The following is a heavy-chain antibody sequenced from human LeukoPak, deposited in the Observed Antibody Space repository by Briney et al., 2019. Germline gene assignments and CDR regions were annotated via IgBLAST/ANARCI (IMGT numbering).Heavy chain of an antibody. CDR2: IYYSGST. V-gene: IGHV4-59*01. Sequence: TSETLSLTCTVSGVSISSYYWTWIRQPPGKGREWIGYIYYSGSTNYNSSLKSRVTISVDTSRSQFSLKLSSVTAADTAVYYCARERSMVRGMSWFDPWGQGTLVTVSS. CDR3: ARERSMVRGMSWFDP. D-gene: IGHD3-10*01. CDR1: GVSISSYY. J-gene: IGHJ5*02.